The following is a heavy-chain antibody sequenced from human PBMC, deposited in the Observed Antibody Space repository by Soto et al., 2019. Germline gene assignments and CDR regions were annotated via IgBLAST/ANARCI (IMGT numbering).Heavy chain of an antibody. D-gene: IGHD3-22*01. Sequence: GGSLRLSCAASGFTFSSYGMHWVRQAPGKGLEWVAVISYDGSNKYYADSVKGRFTISRDNSKNTLYLQMNSLRAEDTAVYYCGRVGSSGYLVGYWGRGTLVTVSS. V-gene: IGHV3-30*03. CDR1: GFTFSSYG. CDR3: GRVGSSGYLVGY. J-gene: IGHJ4*02. CDR2: ISYDGSNK.